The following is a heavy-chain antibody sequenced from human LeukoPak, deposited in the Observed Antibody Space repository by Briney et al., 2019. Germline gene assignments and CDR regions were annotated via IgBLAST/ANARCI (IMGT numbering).Heavy chain of an antibody. D-gene: IGHD4-11*01. J-gene: IGHJ3*02. CDR2: IFHSGGT. Sequence: SETLSLTCTVSGDSIRSYYWSWIRQPPGKGLQWIGHIFHSGGTNYNPSVKSRVTMSVDTSKRQFSLKLSSVTAADTAVYYCARHVDYTGDAFDIWGKGTMVTVSS. CDR3: ARHVDYTGDAFDI. V-gene: IGHV4-59*08. CDR1: GDSIRSYY.